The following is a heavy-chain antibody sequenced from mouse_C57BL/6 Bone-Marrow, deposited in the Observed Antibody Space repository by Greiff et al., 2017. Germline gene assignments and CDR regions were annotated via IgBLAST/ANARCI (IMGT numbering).Heavy chain of an antibody. Sequence: VQLQQSGPELVKPGASVKISCEASGYSFTGYYMNWVKQSPEKSLEWIGEINPSTGGTTYNQKFKAKATLTVDKSSSTAYMQLKSLTSEDSAVYYCARWGYYPDYWGQGTTLTVSS. CDR1: GYSFTGYY. CDR2: INPSTGGT. J-gene: IGHJ2*01. CDR3: ARWGYYPDY. V-gene: IGHV1-42*01.